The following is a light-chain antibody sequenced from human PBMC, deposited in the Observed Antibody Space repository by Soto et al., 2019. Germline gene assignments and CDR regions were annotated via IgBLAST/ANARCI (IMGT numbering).Light chain of an antibody. CDR1: SSNIGGTNY. Sequence: QSVVTQPPAASGTPGQRVCISCSGSSSNIGGTNYAYWYQQLPGAAPKLLMHSNNLRPSGVPERISGSKSGTSASLAISGLRSEDEAVYYCASWDDRLGAVIFGGGTKVTVL. CDR3: ASWDDRLGAVI. V-gene: IGLV1-47*02. J-gene: IGLJ2*01. CDR2: SNN.